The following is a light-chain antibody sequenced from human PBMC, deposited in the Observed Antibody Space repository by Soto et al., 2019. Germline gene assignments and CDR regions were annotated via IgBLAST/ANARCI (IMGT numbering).Light chain of an antibody. Sequence: DIQMTQSPSILSASVGDRVTITCRASQSISSWLAWYQQKPGKAPKVLIYKASSLESGVPSRFSGSGSGTEFTLTSSNLQPDEFAAYYCQQYNSYSRTFGQGTKVESK. V-gene: IGKV1-5*03. CDR3: QQYNSYSRT. CDR1: QSISSW. J-gene: IGKJ1*01. CDR2: KAS.